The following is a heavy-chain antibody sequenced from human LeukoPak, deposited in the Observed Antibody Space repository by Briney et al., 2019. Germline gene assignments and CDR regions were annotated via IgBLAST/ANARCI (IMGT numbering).Heavy chain of an antibody. CDR3: AKDRDQWFGELSHYYYYYYMDV. V-gene: IGHV3-23*01. CDR2: ISGSGGST. D-gene: IGHD3-10*01. CDR1: GFTFSSYA. J-gene: IGHJ6*03. Sequence: PGGSLRLSCAASGFTFSSYAMSWVRQAPGKGLEWVSAISGSGGSTYYADSVKGRFTISRDNSKNTLYLQMNSLRAEDTAVYYCAKDRDQWFGELSHYYYYYYMDVWGKGTTVTVSS.